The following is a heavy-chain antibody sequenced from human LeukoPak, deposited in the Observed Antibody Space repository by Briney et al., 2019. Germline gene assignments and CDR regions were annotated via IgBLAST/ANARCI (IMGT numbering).Heavy chain of an antibody. CDR1: GGTFSSYA. D-gene: IGHD2-2*01. CDR2: NIPILGIA. V-gene: IGHV1-69*04. Sequence: ASVKVSCKASGGTFSSYAISWVRQAPGQGLEWMGRNIPILGIANYAQKFQGRVTITADKSTSTAYMELSSLRSEDTAVYYCARVVPAATEKHYYYYYGMDVWGQGTTVTVSS. CDR3: ARVVPAATEKHYYYYYGMDV. J-gene: IGHJ6*02.